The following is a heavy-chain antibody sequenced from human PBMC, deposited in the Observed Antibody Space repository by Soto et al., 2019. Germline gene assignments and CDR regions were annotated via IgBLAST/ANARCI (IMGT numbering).Heavy chain of an antibody. CDR1: GFTFSRHA. CDR3: AKVSSSWYAGFFDL. J-gene: IGHJ4*02. CDR2: LSDSGGSI. Sequence: EVQLLESGGGLVQPGGSLRLSCTASGFTFSRHAMTWVRQAPGKGLEWVSGLSDSGGSIYSADSVKGRFTISRDNSMNTLYLQMNTLRAEDTAIYYCAKVSSSWYAGFFDLWGQGTLVTVSS. V-gene: IGHV3-23*01. D-gene: IGHD6-13*01.